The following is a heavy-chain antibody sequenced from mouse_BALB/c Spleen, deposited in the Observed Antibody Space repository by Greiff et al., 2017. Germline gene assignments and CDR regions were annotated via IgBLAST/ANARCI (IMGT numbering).Heavy chain of an antibody. CDR1: GFNIKDYY. V-gene: IGHV14-4*02. D-gene: IGHD1-1*01. CDR2: IDPENGDT. CDR3: SADRTTDQDY. J-gene: IGHJ2*01. Sequence: VQLQQSGAELVRSGASVKLSCTASGFNIKDYYMHWVKQRPEQGLEWIGWIDPENGDTEYAPKFQGKATMTADTSSNTAYLQLSSLTSEDTAVYYCSADRTTDQDYWGQGTTLTVSS.